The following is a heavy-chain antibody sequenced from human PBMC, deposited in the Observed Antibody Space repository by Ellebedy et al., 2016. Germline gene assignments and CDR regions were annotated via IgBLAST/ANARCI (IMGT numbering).Heavy chain of an antibody. Sequence: GESLKISCAASGFTFNNYGMHWVRQAPGMGLEWVAVTSFDGSGKYYADSVKGRFTISRDNSKNTLFLQMNSLRAEDTAVYFCARGGGYDYSEAGHWGQGTLVTVSS. D-gene: IGHD1-26*01. J-gene: IGHJ4*02. CDR1: GFTFNNYG. CDR2: TSFDGSGK. V-gene: IGHV3-30*03. CDR3: ARGGGYDYSEAGH.